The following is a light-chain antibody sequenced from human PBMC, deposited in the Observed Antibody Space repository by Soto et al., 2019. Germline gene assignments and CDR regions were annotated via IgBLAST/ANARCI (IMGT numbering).Light chain of an antibody. CDR1: QTISGW. V-gene: IGKV1-5*01. Sequence: DIQMTQSPSTLSASVGDRVTITCRASQTISGWLACYQQKPGKAPQLLIYDASSLKSGVPSRFSGSGSGTEFTLTISSLQPEDFATYYCLQINSYPYTFGQGTKLEIK. CDR3: LQINSYPYT. CDR2: DAS. J-gene: IGKJ2*01.